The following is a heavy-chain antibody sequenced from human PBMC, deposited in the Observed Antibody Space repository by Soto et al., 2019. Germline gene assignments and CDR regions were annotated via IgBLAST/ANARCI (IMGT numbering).Heavy chain of an antibody. V-gene: IGHV4-39*01. Sequence: PSETLSLTCTVSGGSISSSSYYWGWIRQPPGKGLEWIGSIYYSGSTYYNPSLKSRVTISVDTSKNQFSLKLSSVTAADTAVYYCARLDYDILTGLKSKPIDYWGQGTLVTVSS. CDR2: IYYSGST. J-gene: IGHJ4*02. CDR1: GGSISSSSYY. CDR3: ARLDYDILTGLKSKPIDY. D-gene: IGHD3-9*01.